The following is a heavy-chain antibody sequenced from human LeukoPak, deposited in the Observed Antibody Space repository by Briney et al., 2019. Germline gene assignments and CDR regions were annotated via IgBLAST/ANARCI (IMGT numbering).Heavy chain of an antibody. CDR3: AREMALVNTVDY. CDR1: GYSFTDYY. J-gene: IGHJ4*02. CDR2: INPNSGGT. V-gene: IGHV1-2*02. D-gene: IGHD4-17*01. Sequence: ASVKVSCKASGYSFTDYYMHWVRQAPGQGLEWMGWINPNSGGTNYAQKFQGRVTMTRDTSISTAYMELSRLRSDDTAVYYCAREMALVNTVDYWGQGTLVTASS.